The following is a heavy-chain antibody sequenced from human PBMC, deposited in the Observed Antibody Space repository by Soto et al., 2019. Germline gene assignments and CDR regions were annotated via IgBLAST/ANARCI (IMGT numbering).Heavy chain of an antibody. CDR1: GVPIGSVGYF. CDR2: ISYTGTA. Sequence: SETLSLTCTVSGVPIGSVGYFWTWIRQHPGEGLEGIGYISYTGTAYNAPSLNPRVTISFDTSNNQFSLNLISVTTADTAMYYCARLSCSGNRCSFGGALDVWGRGTMVTVS. CDR3: ARLSCSGNRCSFGGALDV. J-gene: IGHJ3*01. D-gene: IGHD2-15*01. V-gene: IGHV4-31*03.